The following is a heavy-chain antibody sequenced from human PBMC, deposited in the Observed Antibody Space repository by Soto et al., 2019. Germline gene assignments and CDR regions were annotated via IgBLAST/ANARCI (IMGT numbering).Heavy chain of an antibody. Sequence: QVTLKESGPVLVKPTETLTLTCTVSGFSLSNAGMGVSWIRQPPGKALEWLAHIFSNDEKRFSTSLNNKLTISKDTSNSQVVLIMTNMDPVDTATYYCAQTEDGGRSRTPAGWFDAWGQGTLVTVSS. J-gene: IGHJ5*02. V-gene: IGHV2-26*01. CDR3: AQTEDGGRSRTPAGWFDA. CDR1: GFSLSNAGMG. D-gene: IGHD1-1*01. CDR2: IFSNDEK.